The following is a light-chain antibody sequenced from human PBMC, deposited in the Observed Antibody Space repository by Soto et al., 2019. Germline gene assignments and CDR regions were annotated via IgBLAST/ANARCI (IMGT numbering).Light chain of an antibody. CDR1: SSDVGGYNY. J-gene: IGLJ1*01. Sequence: QSDLTQPASVSGSPGQSITISCTGTSSDVGGYNYVSWYQQHPGKAPKLMIYEVSNRHSGVSNRFSGSKSGNTASLTISGLQAEDEADYYFSSYTSSSTLVFGTGTKLTVL. V-gene: IGLV2-14*01. CDR2: EVS. CDR3: SSYTSSSTLV.